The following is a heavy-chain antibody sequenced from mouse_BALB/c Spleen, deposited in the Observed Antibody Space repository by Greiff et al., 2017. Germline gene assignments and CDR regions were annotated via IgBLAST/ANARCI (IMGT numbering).Heavy chain of an antibody. CDR1: GYSITSDYA. Sequence: VQLQQSGPGLVKPSQSLSLTCTVTGYSITSDYAWNWIRQFPGNKLEWMGYISYSGSTSYNPSLKSRISITRDTSKNQFFLQLNSVTTEDTATYHCARNDYYGSSYDFDYWGQGTTLTVSS. V-gene: IGHV3-2*02. CDR3: ARNDYYGSSYDFDY. J-gene: IGHJ2*01. D-gene: IGHD1-1*01. CDR2: ISYSGST.